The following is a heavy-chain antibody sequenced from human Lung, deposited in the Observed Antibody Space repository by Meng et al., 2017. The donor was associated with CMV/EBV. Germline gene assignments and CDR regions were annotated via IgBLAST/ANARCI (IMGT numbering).Heavy chain of an antibody. CDR3: ARDLLLWFGELFPLDY. V-gene: IGHV3-7*01. CDR2: IKQDGSEK. Sequence: GGSLRLXXAASGFTFSSYWMSWVRQAPGKGLEWVANIKQDGSEKYYVDSVKGRFTISRDNAKNSLYLQMNSPRAEDTAVYYCARDLLLWFGELFPLDYWGQGTLVXVSS. J-gene: IGHJ4*02. CDR1: GFTFSSYW. D-gene: IGHD3-10*01.